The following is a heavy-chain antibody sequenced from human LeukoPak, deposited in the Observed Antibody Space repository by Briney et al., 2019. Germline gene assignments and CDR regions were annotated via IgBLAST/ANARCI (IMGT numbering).Heavy chain of an antibody. CDR1: GFTFSNYV. Sequence: GGSLRLSCAASGFTFSNYVMSWVRQAPGKGLEWVSVSSGSGGSTYYADSVKGRFTISRDNSKNTLYLQMNTLRAADTAVYYCAKDPDGLWSWGQGALVTVSS. CDR3: AKDPDGLWS. CDR2: SSGSGGST. J-gene: IGHJ1*01. V-gene: IGHV3-23*01. D-gene: IGHD4/OR15-4a*01.